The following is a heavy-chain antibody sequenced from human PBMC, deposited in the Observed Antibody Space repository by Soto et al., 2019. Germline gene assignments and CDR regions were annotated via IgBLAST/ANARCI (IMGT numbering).Heavy chain of an antibody. CDR1: GGTFSSYA. Sequence: GASVKVSCKASGGTFSSYAISRVRQAPGQGLEWMGGIIPIFGTANYAQKFQGRVTITADESTSTAYMELSSLRSEDTAVYYCASAWNTAMGRYYFDYWGQGTLVTVSS. CDR3: ASAWNTAMGRYYFDY. J-gene: IGHJ4*02. D-gene: IGHD5-18*01. V-gene: IGHV1-69*13. CDR2: IIPIFGTA.